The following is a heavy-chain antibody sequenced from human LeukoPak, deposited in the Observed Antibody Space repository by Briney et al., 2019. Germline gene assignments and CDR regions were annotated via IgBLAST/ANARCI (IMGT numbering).Heavy chain of an antibody. CDR2: IYYSGST. V-gene: IGHV4-59*12. CDR3: ARGGIFGVVITPYYFDY. CDR1: GGSISSYY. Sequence: SETLSLTCTVSGGSISSYYWSWIRQPPGKGLEWIGYIYYSGSTNYNPSLKSRVTMSVDTSKNQFSLKLSSVTAAETAVYYCARGGIFGVVITPYYFDYWGQGTLVTVSS. D-gene: IGHD3-3*01. J-gene: IGHJ4*02.